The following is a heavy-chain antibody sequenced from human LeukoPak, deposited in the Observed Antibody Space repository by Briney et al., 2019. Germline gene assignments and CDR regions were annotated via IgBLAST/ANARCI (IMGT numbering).Heavy chain of an antibody. V-gene: IGHV4-59*12. CDR2: IYYSGST. CDR1: GGSIRSYY. Sequence: SETLSLTCTVSGGSIRSYYWSWIRQPPGKGLEWIGYIYYSGSTNYNPSLKSRVTISVDTSKNQFSLKLSSVTAADTAVYYCARTEGSGWPYYYYMDVWGKGTTVTVSS. CDR3: ARTEGSGWPYYYYMDV. D-gene: IGHD6-19*01. J-gene: IGHJ6*03.